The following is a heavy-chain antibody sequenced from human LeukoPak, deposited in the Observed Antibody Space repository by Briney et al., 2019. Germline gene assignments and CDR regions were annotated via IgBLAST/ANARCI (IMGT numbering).Heavy chain of an antibody. J-gene: IGHJ4*02. Sequence: PGRSLRLSCAGSGFTFGGYGMHWFGQTPGKGLEWVAVIAYDGSRAFYADSVKGRFTISRDNSKNTMSVQMDDLRAEDTAVYYCARTYGDYYFDYWGQGTLVTVSS. CDR3: ARTYGDYYFDY. V-gene: IGHV3-33*03. D-gene: IGHD4-17*01. CDR1: GFTFGGYG. CDR2: IAYDGSRA.